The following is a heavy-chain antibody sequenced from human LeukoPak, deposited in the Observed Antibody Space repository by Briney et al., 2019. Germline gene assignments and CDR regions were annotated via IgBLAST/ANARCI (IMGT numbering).Heavy chain of an antibody. Sequence: ASVKVSCKASGYTFTSHFMHWVRQAPGQGLEWMGIINPRGGSTSYTQKFRGRVTITADKSTSTAYMELSSLRSEDTAVYYCARVRDCGGDCYSGPYWYFDLWGRGTLVTVSS. CDR3: ARVRDCGGDCYSGPYWYFDL. D-gene: IGHD2-21*02. CDR1: GYTFTSHF. V-gene: IGHV1-46*01. J-gene: IGHJ2*01. CDR2: INPRGGST.